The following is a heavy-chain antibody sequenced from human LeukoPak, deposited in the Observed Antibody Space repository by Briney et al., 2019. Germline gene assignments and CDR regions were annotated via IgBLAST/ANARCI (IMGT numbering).Heavy chain of an antibody. V-gene: IGHV4-59*01. D-gene: IGHD6-6*01. Sequence: SETLSLTCTVSGDSISIYYGSWIRQPPGKGVVWIGYIYYSGSTNYNPSLKSRVTISVDTSKNQFSLKLSSVTAADTAVYYCAREWPSIAARFEGFFDYWGQGTLVTVSS. CDR2: IYYSGST. CDR1: GDSISIYY. J-gene: IGHJ4*02. CDR3: AREWPSIAARFEGFFDY.